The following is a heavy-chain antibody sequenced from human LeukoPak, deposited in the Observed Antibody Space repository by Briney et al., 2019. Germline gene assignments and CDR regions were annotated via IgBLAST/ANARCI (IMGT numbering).Heavy chain of an antibody. CDR3: ARVLRTYDRSGLYFWYFDL. CDR1: GGSVSSDY. CDR2: INYSGST. J-gene: IGHJ2*01. D-gene: IGHD3-22*01. V-gene: IGHV4-59*02. Sequence: SETLSLTCTVSGGSVSSDYWNWIRQPPGKELEWIGFINYSGSTNYRPSFESRATISRDTSKNQFSLKLSSVTAADTAVYYCARVLRTYDRSGLYFWYFDLWGRGALVTVS.